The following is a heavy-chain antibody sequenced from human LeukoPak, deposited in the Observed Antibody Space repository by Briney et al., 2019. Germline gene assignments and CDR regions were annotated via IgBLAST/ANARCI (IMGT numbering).Heavy chain of an antibody. CDR3: ARDRTVGAPLVYYYYGMDV. CDR2: IYYSGST. J-gene: IGHJ6*02. Sequence: KTSETLSLTCTVSGGSISSSSYYWGWIRQPPGKGLEWIGSIYYSGSTYYNPSLKSRVTISVDTSKNQFSLKLSSVAAADTAVYYCARDRTVGAPLVYYYYGMDVWGQGTTVTVSS. V-gene: IGHV4-39*07. CDR1: GGSISSSSYY. D-gene: IGHD1-26*01.